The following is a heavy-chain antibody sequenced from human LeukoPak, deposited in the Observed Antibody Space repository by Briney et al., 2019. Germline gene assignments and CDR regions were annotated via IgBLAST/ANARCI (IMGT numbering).Heavy chain of an antibody. Sequence: GGSLRLSCAASGFTFSTYSMSWVRQAPGKGLEWVSAISGSGTTIYYADSVKGRFTISRDNSKNTLYLQINSLRAEDTAVYYCAKDSGGTYFYYYYYMNVWGKGTTVTVSS. CDR3: AKDSGGTYFYYYYYMNV. CDR2: ISGSGTTI. D-gene: IGHD1-26*01. V-gene: IGHV3-23*01. J-gene: IGHJ6*03. CDR1: GFTFSTYS.